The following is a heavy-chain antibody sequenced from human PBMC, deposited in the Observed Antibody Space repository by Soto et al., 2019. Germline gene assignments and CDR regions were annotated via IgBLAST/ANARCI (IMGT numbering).Heavy chain of an antibody. J-gene: IGHJ4*02. Sequence: GGSLRLSCAASGFTFSGYAMSWVRQAPGKGLEWVSAISGSGGSTYYADSVKGRFTISRDNSKNTLYLQMNSLRAEDTAVYYCAKEVKGNGYDPAPFDYWGQGTLVTVSS. D-gene: IGHD5-12*01. V-gene: IGHV3-23*01. CDR2: ISGSGGST. CDR1: GFTFSGYA. CDR3: AKEVKGNGYDPAPFDY.